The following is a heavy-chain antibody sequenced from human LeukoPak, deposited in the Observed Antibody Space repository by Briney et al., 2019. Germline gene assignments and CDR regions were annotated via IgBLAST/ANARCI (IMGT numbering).Heavy chain of an antibody. V-gene: IGHV3-30*02. CDR2: IRYDGSNK. D-gene: IGHD3-22*01. CDR3: AKDFSVYYYDSRVLDY. J-gene: IGHJ4*02. Sequence: GGSLRLSCVASGFTLSSYGMHWVRQAPGKGLEWVAFIRYDGSNKYYADSVKGRFTISRDNSKKTLYLQMNSLRPEDTAVYYCAKDFSVYYYDSRVLDYWGQGTLVTVSS. CDR1: GFTLSSYG.